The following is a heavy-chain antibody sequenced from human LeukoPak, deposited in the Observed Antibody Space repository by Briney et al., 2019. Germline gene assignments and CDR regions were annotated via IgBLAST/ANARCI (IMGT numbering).Heavy chain of an antibody. CDR3: ARWLELMRNFDW. Sequence: PGGSLRLSCAASGFTFSSYSMNWVRQAPGKGLEWVANIKQDGSEKDYVDALKGRFTISRDNAKNSLYLQMNSLRAEDTAVYYCARWLELMRNFDWWGQGTLVTVSS. CDR1: GFTFSSYS. V-gene: IGHV3-7*01. D-gene: IGHD5-24*01. J-gene: IGHJ4*02. CDR2: IKQDGSEK.